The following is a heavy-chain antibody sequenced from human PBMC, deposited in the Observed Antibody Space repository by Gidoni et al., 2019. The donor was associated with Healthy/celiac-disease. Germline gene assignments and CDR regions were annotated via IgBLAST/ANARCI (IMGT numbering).Heavy chain of an antibody. CDR3: ARVDPYYYDSSGYYDMGAYFDY. J-gene: IGHJ4*02. V-gene: IGHV4-59*01. CDR1: GGSISSYY. D-gene: IGHD3-22*01. CDR2: IYYSGST. Sequence: QVQLQESGPGLVKPSETLSLTCTVSGGSISSYYWNWTRQPPGKGLEWIGYIYYSGSTNYNPSLKSRVTISVDTSKNQFSLKLSSVTAADTAVYYCARVDPYYYDSSGYYDMGAYFDYWGQGTLVTVSS.